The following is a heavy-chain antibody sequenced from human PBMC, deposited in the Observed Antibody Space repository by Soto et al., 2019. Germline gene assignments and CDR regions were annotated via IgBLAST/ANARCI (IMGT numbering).Heavy chain of an antibody. CDR3: ASATSASSVFFDN. J-gene: IGHJ4*02. CDR2: MSYDGRDK. V-gene: IGHV3-30*04. CDR1: GFTLTNYP. D-gene: IGHD3-10*01. Sequence: QVQLVESGGGVVRPGTSLRLSCTDSGFTLTNYPMNWVRNAPGKWLEWVTIMSYDGRDKYYADSVKGRFTISRDNSKHTLYLQMNILRDDDTGVYYCASATSASSVFFDNWGQGTLVTVSS.